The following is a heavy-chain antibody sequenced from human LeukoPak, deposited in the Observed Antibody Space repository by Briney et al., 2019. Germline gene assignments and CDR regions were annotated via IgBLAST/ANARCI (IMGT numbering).Heavy chain of an antibody. J-gene: IGHJ6*02. CDR1: GFTVSSSY. D-gene: IGHD5/OR15-5a*01. CDR2: IYSGGST. V-gene: IGHV3-53*01. CDR3: AKKSTDVYGMDV. Sequence: PGGSLRLSCAASGFTVSSSYMTWVRQAPGKGLEWVSVIYSGGSTYSADSVKGRFTISRDNSKNTLYLQMNSLRADDTAVYYCAKKSTDVYGMDVWGQGTTVTVSS.